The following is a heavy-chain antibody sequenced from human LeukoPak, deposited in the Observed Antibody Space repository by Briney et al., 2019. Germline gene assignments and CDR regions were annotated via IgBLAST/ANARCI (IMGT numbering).Heavy chain of an antibody. CDR1: GFTFSSYW. J-gene: IGHJ4*02. D-gene: IGHD3-10*01. V-gene: IGHV3-7*01. CDR3: ARDRVLKARAPITMVRGVNGGLGHFDY. CDR2: IKQDGSEK. Sequence: GGSLRLSCAASGFTFSSYWMSWVRQAPGKGLEWVANIKQDGSEKHYVDSVKGRFTISRDNAKNSLYLQMNSLRAEDTAVYYCARDRVLKARAPITMVRGVNGGLGHFDYWGQGTLVTVSS.